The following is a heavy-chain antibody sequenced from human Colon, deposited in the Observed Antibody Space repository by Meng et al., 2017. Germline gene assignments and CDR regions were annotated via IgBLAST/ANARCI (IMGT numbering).Heavy chain of an antibody. Sequence: QVQLRESGPALVQPSETLSLTCAVSGGSLSSGTYYWNWIRQHPGKGLEWIGYIYYSGGTYYNPSLKSRLTISVDTSKKQFSLKLSSVTAADTAVYYCARESVAGTHWFDPWGQGTLVTVSS. CDR3: ARESVAGTHWFDP. D-gene: IGHD6-19*01. CDR1: GGSLSSGTYY. V-gene: IGHV4-30-4*08. CDR2: IYYSGGT. J-gene: IGHJ5*02.